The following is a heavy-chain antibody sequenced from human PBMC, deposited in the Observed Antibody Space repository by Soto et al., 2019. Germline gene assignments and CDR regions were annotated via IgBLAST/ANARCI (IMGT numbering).Heavy chain of an antibody. Sequence: QVQLVESGGGVVQTGRSLRLSCGASGFRFSTYGMHWVRQAPGKGLEWVAVIWYDGTNKKYADSVKGRFTISRDNYKSTLYLQMNNLRAEDTGVYYCARTDCDSSPCPSDLVGATTMDYWGQGTPVTVSS. CDR1: GFRFSTYG. V-gene: IGHV3-33*01. D-gene: IGHD1-26*01. J-gene: IGHJ4*02. CDR2: IWYDGTNK. CDR3: ARTDCDSSPCPSDLVGATTMDY.